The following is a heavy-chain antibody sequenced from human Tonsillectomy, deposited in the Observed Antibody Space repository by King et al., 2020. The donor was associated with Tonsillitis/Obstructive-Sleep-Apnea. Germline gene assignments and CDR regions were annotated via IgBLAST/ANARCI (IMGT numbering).Heavy chain of an antibody. D-gene: IGHD6-13*01. J-gene: IGHJ4*02. Sequence: AQLVQSGGGVVQPGRSLRLSCVGSRFTLNNYTLQWVRQAPGRGLEWVAVISHDGSKKYYTDSVKGRFTISRDNSKNKVYLQMNSLGAEDTAVYYCARDQEQQLVPGFFDYWGQGTLVTVSS. CDR3: ARDQEQQLVPGFFDY. CDR2: ISHDGSKK. V-gene: IGHV3-30*04. CDR1: RFTLNNYT.